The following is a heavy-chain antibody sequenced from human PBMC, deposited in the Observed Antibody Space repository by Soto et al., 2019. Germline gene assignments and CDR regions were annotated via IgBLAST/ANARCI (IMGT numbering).Heavy chain of an antibody. V-gene: IGHV4-39*01. CDR3: ARQNGRFRSWFDS. CDR1: GGSISSRSYY. CDR2: IYYSGTT. D-gene: IGHD1-26*01. Sequence: QLQLQESGPGLVKPSETLSLTCTVSGGSISSRSYYWSWIRQPPGNGLEWIGGIYYSGTTCYSPSLKILVIISVDTSKNQFSLKLTSVTAADTAMYYCARQNGRFRSWFDSWGQGTLVTVSS. J-gene: IGHJ5*01.